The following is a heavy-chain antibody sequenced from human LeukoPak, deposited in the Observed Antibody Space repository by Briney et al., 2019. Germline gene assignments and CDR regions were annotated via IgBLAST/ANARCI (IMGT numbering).Heavy chain of an antibody. CDR1: GGSISSGGYY. V-gene: IGHV4-31*03. CDR2: IYYSGST. CDR3: ASRSYYYGSGTPTRDY. Sequence: SQTLSLTCTVSGGSISSGGYYWSWIRQHPGKGLEWIGYIYYSGSTYYNPSLKSRVTISVDTSKNQFSLKLSSVTAADTAVYYCASRSYYYGSGTPTRDYWGQGTLVTVSS. J-gene: IGHJ4*02. D-gene: IGHD3-10*01.